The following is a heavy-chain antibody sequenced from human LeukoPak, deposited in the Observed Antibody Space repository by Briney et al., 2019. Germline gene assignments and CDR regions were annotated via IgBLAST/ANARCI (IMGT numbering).Heavy chain of an antibody. J-gene: IGHJ6*03. CDR3: ARTTEGGYTYGYFYYYYMDV. V-gene: IGHV4-59*01. CDR1: DFSFITYA. D-gene: IGHD5-18*01. Sequence: GSLRLSCAASDFSFITYAMSWIRQPPGKGLEWIGYIYYSGSTNYNPSLKSRVTISVDTSKNQFSLKLTSVTAADTAVYYCARTTEGGYTYGYFYYYYMDVWGKGTTVTISS. CDR2: IYYSGST.